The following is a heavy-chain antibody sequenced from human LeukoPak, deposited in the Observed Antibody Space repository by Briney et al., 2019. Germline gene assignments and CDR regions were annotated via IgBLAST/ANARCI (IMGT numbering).Heavy chain of an antibody. V-gene: IGHV4-59*11. D-gene: IGHD6-19*01. CDR3: ARGSSEGGWYSGYFDY. Sequence: SETLSLTCTVSGGSISSHYWSWIRQPPGKGLEWIGYIYYSRSTNYNPSLKSRVTISVDTSKNQFSLKLSSLTAADTAVYYCARGSSEGGWYSGYFDYWGQGTLVTVSS. J-gene: IGHJ4*02. CDR1: GGSISSHY. CDR2: IYYSRST.